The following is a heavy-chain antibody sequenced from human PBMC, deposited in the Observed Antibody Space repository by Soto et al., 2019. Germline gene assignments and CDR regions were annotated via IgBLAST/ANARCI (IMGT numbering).Heavy chain of an antibody. Sequence: ALVKVSCKAAGYTLTTYGVSWVRQAPGQGLEWVGWISAYNDHTNYAQKFQGRATMTTDTSTSTAYMELRSLGSDDPAVYYCARGTYFDNWG. CDR2: ISAYNDHT. J-gene: IGHJ4*01. CDR3: ARGTYFDN. D-gene: IGHD1-1*01. V-gene: IGHV1-18*01. CDR1: GYTLTTYG.